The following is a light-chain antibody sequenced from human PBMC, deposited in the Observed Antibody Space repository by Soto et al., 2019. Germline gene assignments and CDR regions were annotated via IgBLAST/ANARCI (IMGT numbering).Light chain of an antibody. V-gene: IGKV2-30*02. Sequence: DVVMTQSPLSLPVTLGQPASISCRSGQSLIHSDGNTYLSWFQQRPGQSPRRLIYEVSDRDSGVPDRFTGSGSGTDFTLKISRVEAEDVGVYCMQGTHWPWTFGQGTEVEIK. CDR3: MQGTHWPWT. CDR2: EVS. CDR1: QSLIHSDGNTY. J-gene: IGKJ1*01.